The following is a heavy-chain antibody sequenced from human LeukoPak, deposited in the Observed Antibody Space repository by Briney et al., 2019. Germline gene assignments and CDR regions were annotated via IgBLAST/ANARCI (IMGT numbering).Heavy chain of an antibody. Sequence: GESLKISCKGSGYSFTSYWIGWVRQMPGKSLEWMGIIYPGDSDTRYSPSFQGQVTISADKSISTAYLQWSSLKASDTAMYYCASRFIVGDTQAQDAFDIWGQGTMVTVSS. CDR3: ASRFIVGDTQAQDAFDI. D-gene: IGHD1-26*01. CDR1: GYSFTSYW. CDR2: IYPGDSDT. J-gene: IGHJ3*02. V-gene: IGHV5-51*01.